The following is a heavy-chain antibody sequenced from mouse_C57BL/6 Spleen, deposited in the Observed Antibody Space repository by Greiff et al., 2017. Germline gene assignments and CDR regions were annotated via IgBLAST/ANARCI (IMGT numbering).Heavy chain of an antibody. D-gene: IGHD2-4*01. Sequence: EVKLVESGGDLVKPGGSLKLSCAASGFTFSSYGMSWVRQTPDKRLEWVATISSGGSYTYYPDSVKGRFPISRDNAKNTLYLQMSSLKSEDTAMYYCARQGVYYDYDKGFAYWGQGTLVTVSA. CDR3: ARQGVYYDYDKGFAY. CDR1: GFTFSSYG. V-gene: IGHV5-6*02. J-gene: IGHJ3*01. CDR2: ISSGGSYT.